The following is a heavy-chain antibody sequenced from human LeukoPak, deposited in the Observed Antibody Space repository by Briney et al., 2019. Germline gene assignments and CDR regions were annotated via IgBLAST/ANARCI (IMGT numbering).Heavy chain of an antibody. Sequence: GGSLRLSCAASGFTFSSYAMSWVRQAPEKGLEWVSTISGSGGGTYYADSVKGRFTISRDNAKNSLYLQMNSLRAEDTAIYYCTRVGYIDEGIDYWGQGTLVTVSS. D-gene: IGHD5-24*01. CDR1: GFTFSSYA. J-gene: IGHJ4*02. V-gene: IGHV3-23*01. CDR3: TRVGYIDEGIDY. CDR2: ISGSGGGT.